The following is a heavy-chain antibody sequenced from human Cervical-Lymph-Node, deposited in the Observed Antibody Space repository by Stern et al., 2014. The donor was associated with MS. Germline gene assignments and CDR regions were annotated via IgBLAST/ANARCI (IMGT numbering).Heavy chain of an antibody. CDR3: ARSLEEDGDAHYYYYGMDV. CDR1: GFPLDDYA. CDR2: ISWNCGSI. Sequence: EVQLVESGGGLVQPGRSLSLSCAASGFPLDDYAMHWVRQVPGKGLEWVSGISWNCGSIGYADSVKGRFTISKDNAKNSLYLQMNSLRAEDTALYYCARSLEEDGDAHYYYYGMDVWGQGTTVTVSS. D-gene: IGHD4-17*01. J-gene: IGHJ6*02. V-gene: IGHV3-9*01.